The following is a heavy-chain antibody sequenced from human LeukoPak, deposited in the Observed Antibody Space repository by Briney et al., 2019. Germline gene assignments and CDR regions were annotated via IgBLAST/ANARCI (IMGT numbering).Heavy chain of an antibody. CDR3: AKDRNPYCSSTSCHLGGY. J-gene: IGHJ4*02. CDR1: GFTFSSYA. D-gene: IGHD2-2*01. Sequence: GGSLRLSCAASGFTFSSYAMSWVRQAPGKGLEWVSAISGSGGSTYYADSVKGRFTISRDNSKNTLYLQMSSLRAEDTAVYYCAKDRNPYCSSTSCHLGGYWGQGTLVTVSS. CDR2: ISGSGGST. V-gene: IGHV3-23*01.